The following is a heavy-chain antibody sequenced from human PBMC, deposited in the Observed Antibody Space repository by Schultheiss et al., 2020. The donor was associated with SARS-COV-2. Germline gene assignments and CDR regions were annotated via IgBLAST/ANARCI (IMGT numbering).Heavy chain of an antibody. J-gene: IGHJ4*02. CDR2: ISAYNGNT. D-gene: IGHD5/OR15-5a*01. V-gene: IGHV1-18*04. Sequence: ASVKVACKASGYTFTGYYMHWVRQAPGQGLEWMGRISAYNGNTNYAQKVQGRVSMTTDTSTRTAYMELRSLRSDDTAVYYCARARVSDYWGQGTLVTVTS. CDR1: GYTFTGYY. CDR3: ARARVSDY.